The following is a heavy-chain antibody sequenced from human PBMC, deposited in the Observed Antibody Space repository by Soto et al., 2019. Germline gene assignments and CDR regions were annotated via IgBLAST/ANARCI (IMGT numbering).Heavy chain of an antibody. Sequence: ASVKVSCKASGYTFTSYGISWVRQAPGQGLEWMGWISAYNGNTNYAQKLQGRVTMTTDTSTSTAYMELRSPRSDDTAVYYCARATVVVVPAAMLDFYYYYYMDVWGKGTTVTVSS. J-gene: IGHJ6*03. D-gene: IGHD2-2*01. CDR1: GYTFTSYG. V-gene: IGHV1-18*01. CDR2: ISAYNGNT. CDR3: ARATVVVVPAAMLDFYYYYYMDV.